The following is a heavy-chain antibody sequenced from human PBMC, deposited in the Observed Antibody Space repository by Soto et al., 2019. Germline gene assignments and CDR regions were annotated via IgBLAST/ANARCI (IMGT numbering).Heavy chain of an antibody. Sequence: GGSLRLSCAASGVSFGSFWMHWVRQAPGQGPVWVSHINGDGSTTTYADSVKGRFTISRDNVKKMLYLQMDSLRAEDTAVYYCAQEIYPPSLLWGQGTFVTVSS. D-gene: IGHD2-15*01. CDR3: AQEIYPPSLL. CDR2: INGDGSTT. CDR1: GVSFGSFW. J-gene: IGHJ4*02. V-gene: IGHV3-74*03.